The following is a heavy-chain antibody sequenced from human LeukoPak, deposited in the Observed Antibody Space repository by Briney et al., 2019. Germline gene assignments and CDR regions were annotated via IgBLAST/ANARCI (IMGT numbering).Heavy chain of an antibody. CDR2: INPNTGGT. D-gene: IGHD4-17*01. CDR3: ASLVIGGPHYGDYVDY. CDR1: GYTFTGYY. V-gene: IGHV1-2*02. Sequence: GASVKVSCKASGYTFTGYYVHWVRQAPGQGLEWMGWINPNTGGTNYAQKFQGRVTMTRDTSISTAYMELSRLRSDDTAVYYCASLVIGGPHYGDYVDYWGQGTLVTVSS. J-gene: IGHJ4*02.